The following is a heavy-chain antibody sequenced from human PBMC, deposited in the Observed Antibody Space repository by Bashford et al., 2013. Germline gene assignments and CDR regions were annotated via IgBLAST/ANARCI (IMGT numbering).Heavy chain of an antibody. CDR3: ARGHGGREPVVMRFIYYYYMDV. CDR1: GASINFGRFY. D-gene: IGHD3-16*01. CDR2: IYSDGRT. Sequence: SETLSLTCTVSGASINFGRFYYNWIRQPAGKGLEWVGRIYSDGRTDYNSSLNGRVTISLDTSRNQFSLKLRSLTAADTAVYYCARGHGGREPVVMRFIYYYYMDVWGERDHGHRLL. J-gene: IGHJ6*03. V-gene: IGHV4-61*02.